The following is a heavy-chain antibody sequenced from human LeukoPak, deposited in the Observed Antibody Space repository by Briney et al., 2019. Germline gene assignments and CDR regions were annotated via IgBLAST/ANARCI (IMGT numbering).Heavy chain of an antibody. D-gene: IGHD6-13*01. CDR3: ASTSSSWYSSWFDP. J-gene: IGHJ5*02. CDR2: INPNSGGT. V-gene: IGHV1-2*02. CDR1: GYTFTGYY. Sequence: GASVKVSCKASGYTFTGYYMHWVRQAPGQGLEWMGWINPNSGGTNYAQKFQGRVTMTRDTSISIAYMELSRLRSDDTAVYYCASTSSSWYSSWFDPWGQGTLVTVSS.